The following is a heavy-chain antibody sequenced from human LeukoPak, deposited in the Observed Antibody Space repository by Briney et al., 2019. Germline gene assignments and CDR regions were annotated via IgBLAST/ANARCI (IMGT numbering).Heavy chain of an antibody. CDR3: ARGEYYGSGSYYPGDY. V-gene: IGHV4-31*01. CDR1: GGSISSGGYY. CDR2: IHNSGST. Sequence: SETLSLTCTVSGGSISSGGYYWSWIRQHPGKGLEWIGYIHNSGSTYYNPSLKSPVSISVDTSKSHFSLRLSSVTAADTAVYYCARGEYYGSGSYYPGDYWGQGTLVTVSS. D-gene: IGHD3-10*01. J-gene: IGHJ4*02.